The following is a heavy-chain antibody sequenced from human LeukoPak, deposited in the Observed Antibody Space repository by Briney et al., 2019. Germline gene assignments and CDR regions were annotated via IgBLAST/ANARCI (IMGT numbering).Heavy chain of an antibody. V-gene: IGHV4-34*01. J-gene: IGHJ4*02. CDR2: INHSGST. CDR3: ARGSVLDY. CDR1: GGSISSYY. Sequence: SETLSLTCTVSGGSISSYYWSWIRQPPGKGLEWIGEINHSGSTNYNPSLKSRVTISVDTSKNQFSLKLSSVTAADTAVYYYARGSVLDYWGQGTLVTVSS. D-gene: IGHD1-20*01.